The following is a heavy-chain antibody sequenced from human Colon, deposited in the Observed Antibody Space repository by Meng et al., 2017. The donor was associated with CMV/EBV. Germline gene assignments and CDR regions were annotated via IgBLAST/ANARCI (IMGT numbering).Heavy chain of an antibody. CDR1: GGTFSSYA. CDR2: IIPIFGTA. Sequence: KASGGTFSSYAISWVRQAPGQGLEWMGGIIPIFGTANYAQKFQGRVTITTDESTSTAYMELSSLRSEDTAVYYCARLPRHYYYGMDVWGQGTTVTVSS. CDR3: ARLPRHYYYGMDV. V-gene: IGHV1-69*05. J-gene: IGHJ6*02.